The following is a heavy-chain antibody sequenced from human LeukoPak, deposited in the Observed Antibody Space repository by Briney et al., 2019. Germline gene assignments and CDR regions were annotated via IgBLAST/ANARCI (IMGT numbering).Heavy chain of an antibody. CDR3: ARGRLCFDY. CDR1: GGSINSGDYY. Sequence: SETLSLTCTVSGGSINSGDYYWVWIRQPPGKGLEWIGSIYYSGSTSYNPSLKSRVTISVDTSKNQFSLKLSSVTAADTAVYYCARGRLCFDYWGQGTLVTVSS. CDR2: IYYSGST. V-gene: IGHV4-39*07. J-gene: IGHJ4*02.